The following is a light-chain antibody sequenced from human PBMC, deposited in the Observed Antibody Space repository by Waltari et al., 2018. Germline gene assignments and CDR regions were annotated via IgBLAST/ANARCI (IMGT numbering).Light chain of an antibody. CDR3: QQYYSIPRS. Sequence: DIVVTQSPASLAVSLGERATINCKSSQSVLSSSKNKNYLAWYQQEPGQPPKLPIYWASTRESGVPDRFSGSGSGTEFTLTISSLQAEDVALYYCQQYYSIPRSFGGGTKVEIK. CDR1: QSVLSSSKNKNY. J-gene: IGKJ4*01. CDR2: WAS. V-gene: IGKV4-1*01.